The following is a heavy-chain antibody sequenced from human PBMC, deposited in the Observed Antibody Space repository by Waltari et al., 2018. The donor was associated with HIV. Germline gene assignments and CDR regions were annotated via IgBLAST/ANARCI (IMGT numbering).Heavy chain of an antibody. CDR2: IYYSGST. V-gene: IGHV4-31*03. Sequence: QVQLQESGPGLLKPSQTLSLTCPVSGGSLSTGGDYWSWIRQHPGKGLEWIGYIYYSGSTYYNPSLKSRVTISVDTSKNQFSLKLSSVTAADTAVYYCARDYGYCTSSSCYYYGMDVWGQGTTVTVSS. J-gene: IGHJ6*02. D-gene: IGHD2-2*01. CDR3: ARDYGYCTSSSCYYYGMDV. CDR1: GGSLSTGGDY.